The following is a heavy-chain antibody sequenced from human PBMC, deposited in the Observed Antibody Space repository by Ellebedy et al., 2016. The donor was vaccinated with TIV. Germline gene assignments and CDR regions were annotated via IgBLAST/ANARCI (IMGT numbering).Heavy chain of an antibody. D-gene: IGHD3-16*01. J-gene: IGHJ5*02. Sequence: ASVKVSCXASGYTFNSYDINWVRQATGQGLEWMGWINPNSGGTNYAQKFQGRVTMTRDTSISTAYMELTRLRSDDTTVYYCARGSYYDYVWGSSPFDPWGQGTLVTVSS. CDR1: GYTFNSYD. CDR3: ARGSYYDYVWGSSPFDP. V-gene: IGHV1-2*02. CDR2: INPNSGGT.